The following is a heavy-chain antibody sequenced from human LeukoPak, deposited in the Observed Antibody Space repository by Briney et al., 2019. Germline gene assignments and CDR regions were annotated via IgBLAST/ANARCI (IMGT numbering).Heavy chain of an antibody. CDR1: GGSISSGDYY. Sequence: SQTLSLTCTVSGGSISSGDYYWSWIRQPPGKGLEWIGYIYYSGRTYYHPSLKSRFTISVDTSKTHFSLKLSSVTAADTAVYYCAITPVEMPTIRPVEYFDYWGQGTLVTVSS. J-gene: IGHJ4*02. CDR3: AITPVEMPTIRPVEYFDY. CDR2: IYYSGRT. D-gene: IGHD5-24*01. V-gene: IGHV4-30-4*01.